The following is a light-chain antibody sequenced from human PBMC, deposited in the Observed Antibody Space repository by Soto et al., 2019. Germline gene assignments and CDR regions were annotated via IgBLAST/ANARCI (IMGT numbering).Light chain of an antibody. J-gene: IGKJ1*01. CDR1: QSVSSS. CDR2: DTS. Sequence: EIVVTQSPATLSVSPGERVTLSCRASQSVSSSLAWYQQRPGQAPRLLIYDTSTRAPGIAARFSGSGSGTEFTLTIRSLQSGDVAVYYCQQYVHCHPGTFGQGTTVEIK. CDR3: QQYVHCHPGT. V-gene: IGKV3-15*01.